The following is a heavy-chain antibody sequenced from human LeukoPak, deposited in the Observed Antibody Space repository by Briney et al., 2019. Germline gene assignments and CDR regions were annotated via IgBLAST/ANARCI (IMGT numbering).Heavy chain of an antibody. V-gene: IGHV3-15*01. CDR2: IKSKTDGGTT. Sequence: PGGSLRLSCAASGFTFSNAWMSWVRQAPGKGLEWVGRIKSKTDGGTTDYAAPVKGRFTISRDDSKNTLYLQMNSLKTEDTAVYYCTTGVGYGDYYYMDVWGKGTTVTVSS. J-gene: IGHJ6*03. CDR3: TTGVGYGDYYYMDV. CDR1: GFTFSNAW. D-gene: IGHD4-17*01.